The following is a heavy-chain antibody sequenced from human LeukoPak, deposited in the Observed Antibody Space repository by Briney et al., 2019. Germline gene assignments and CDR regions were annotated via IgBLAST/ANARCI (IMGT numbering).Heavy chain of an antibody. J-gene: IGHJ4*02. D-gene: IGHD3-22*01. V-gene: IGHV1-2*02. CDR1: GYTFTGYY. Sequence: ASVKVSCKASGYTFTGYYMHWVRQAPGQGLEWMGWINPNSGGTNYAQKFQGRVTMTRDTSISTAYMELSRLRSDDTAVYYCARGSAAGLNYYDSRGYHSAYWGQGTLVTVSS. CDR2: INPNSGGT. CDR3: ARGSAAGLNYYDSRGYHSAY.